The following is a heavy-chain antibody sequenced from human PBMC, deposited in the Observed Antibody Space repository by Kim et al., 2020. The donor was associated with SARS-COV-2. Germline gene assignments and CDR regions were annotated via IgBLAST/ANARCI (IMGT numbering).Heavy chain of an antibody. D-gene: IGHD6-19*01. CDR1: EFTFSSYA. CDR3: ANQRCAWYAVY. V-gene: IGHV3-23*01. CDR2: ISGTGDRT. Sequence: GGSLRLSCAASEFTFSSYAMSWVRQAPGKGLEWVSSISGTGDRTHYADSVKGRFTISRDNSKNTLYLQMNSLRAEDTAVYYCANQRCAWYAVYWGQGTLVTVSS. J-gene: IGHJ4*02.